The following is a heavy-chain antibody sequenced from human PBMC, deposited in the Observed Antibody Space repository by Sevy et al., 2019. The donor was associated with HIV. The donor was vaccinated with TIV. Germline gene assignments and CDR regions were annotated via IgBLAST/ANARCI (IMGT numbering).Heavy chain of an antibody. Sequence: ASVKVSCKASGYTFTNYAIGWVRQAPGQGLEWMGWISTSIHYTKLPRNLQGRVTMTTDTSATTAYMELRGLRSDDTAVYYCARDSDGSGHHYSNYFDDWGQGTLVTVSS. CDR3: ARDSDGSGHHYSNYFDD. V-gene: IGHV1-18*01. D-gene: IGHD3-22*01. J-gene: IGHJ4*02. CDR1: GYTFTNYA. CDR2: ISTSIHYT.